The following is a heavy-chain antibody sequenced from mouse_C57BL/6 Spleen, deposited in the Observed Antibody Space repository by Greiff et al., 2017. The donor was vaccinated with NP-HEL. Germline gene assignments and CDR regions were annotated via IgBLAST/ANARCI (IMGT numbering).Heavy chain of an antibody. CDR2: IWSGGST. J-gene: IGHJ4*01. CDR1: GFSLTSYG. D-gene: IGHD2-4*01. V-gene: IGHV2-2*01. Sequence: VQLVESGPGLVQPSQSLSITCTVSGFSLTSYGVHWVRQSPGKGLEWLGVIWSGGSTDYNAAFISRLSISKDNSKSQVFFKMNSLQADDTAIYYCARIYYDYDGDYYAMDDWGQGASVTVSS. CDR3: ARIYYDYDGDYYAMDD.